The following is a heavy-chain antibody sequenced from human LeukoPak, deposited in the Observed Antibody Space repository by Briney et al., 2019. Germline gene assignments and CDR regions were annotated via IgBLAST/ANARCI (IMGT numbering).Heavy chain of an antibody. CDR1: GYTFTSYG. CDR3: ARGGGGWYYDFWSGTKWVFDY. J-gene: IGHJ4*02. CDR2: ISAYNGNT. V-gene: IGHV1-18*01. Sequence: ASVKVSCKASGYTFTSYGISWVRQAPGQGLEWMGWISAYNGNTNYAQKLQGRVTMTTDTSTSTAYMELRSLRSDDTAVYYCARGGGGWYYDFWSGTKWVFDYWGQGTLVTVSS. D-gene: IGHD3-3*01.